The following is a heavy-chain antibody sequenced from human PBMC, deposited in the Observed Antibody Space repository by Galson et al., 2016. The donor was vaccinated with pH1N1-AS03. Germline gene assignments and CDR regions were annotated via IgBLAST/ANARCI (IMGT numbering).Heavy chain of an antibody. CDR3: SRQPSFYDTTGLPDAFDI. V-gene: IGHV1-2*02. CDR2: INPNSGGT. CDR1: GYTFTGYY. J-gene: IGHJ3*02. D-gene: IGHD3-22*01. Sequence: SVKVSCKASGYTFTGYYMHWVRQAPGQGLEWMGWINPNSGGTNYAQKFQGRVTMARDTSISTAYMELSRLTSDDTAVYYCSRQPSFYDTTGLPDAFDIWGQGTTVTVSS.